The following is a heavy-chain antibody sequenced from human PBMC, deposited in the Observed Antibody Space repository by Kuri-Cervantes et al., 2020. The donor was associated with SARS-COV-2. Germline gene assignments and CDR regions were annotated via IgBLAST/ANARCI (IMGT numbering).Heavy chain of an antibody. V-gene: IGHV4-4*02. CDR1: GGSISSSNW. J-gene: IGHJ6*03. Sequence: SETLSLTCAVSGGSISSSNWWSWIRQPPGKGLEWIGEINHSGSTNYNPSLKSRVTISVDTSKNQFSLKLSSVTAADTAVYYCASVAYCYGSGRYPQYYYCYYMDVWGKGTTVTVSS. D-gene: IGHD3-10*01. CDR2: INHSGST. CDR3: ASVAYCYGSGRYPQYYYCYYMDV.